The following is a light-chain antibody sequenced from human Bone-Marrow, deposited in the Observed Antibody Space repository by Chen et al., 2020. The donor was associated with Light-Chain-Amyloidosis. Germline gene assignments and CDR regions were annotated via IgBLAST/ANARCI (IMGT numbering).Light chain of an antibody. Sequence: EIVLTQSPGTLSLSPGEGANLSCRASQTINSNYLTWYQQKFGQAPRLLIYGSSSRATGIPDRFTGSESGTDFTLTINRLEPEDFAMYYCQQYGTSPLTFGGGTKVEIK. CDR2: GSS. J-gene: IGKJ4*01. CDR1: QTINSNY. CDR3: QQYGTSPLT. V-gene: IGKV3-20*01.